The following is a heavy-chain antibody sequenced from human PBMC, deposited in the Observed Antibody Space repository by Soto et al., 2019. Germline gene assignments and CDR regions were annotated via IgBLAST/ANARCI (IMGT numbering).Heavy chain of an antibody. Sequence: PGGSLRLSCAASGFTFSSYAMSWVRQAPGKGLEWVSAISGSGGSTYYADSVKGRFTISRDNSKNTLYLQMNSLRAEDTAVYYCAKAEPRITMIVVVINYYGMDVWGQGTTVTVSS. CDR1: GFTFSSYA. J-gene: IGHJ6*02. V-gene: IGHV3-23*01. CDR3: AKAEPRITMIVVVINYYGMDV. D-gene: IGHD3-22*01. CDR2: ISGSGGST.